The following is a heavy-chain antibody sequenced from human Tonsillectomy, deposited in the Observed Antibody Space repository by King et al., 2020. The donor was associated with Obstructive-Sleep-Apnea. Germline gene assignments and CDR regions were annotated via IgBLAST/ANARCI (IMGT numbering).Heavy chain of an antibody. D-gene: IGHD2-15*01. Sequence: VQLVESGAEVKKPGASVKVSCKASGYSFTGYHIHWVRQAPGEGLEWVGWINPNSGGTNYAQKFQGRVTMTRDTSISTAYMELSRLRSDDTAAYYCAKTFKAGYCSGGSCSPKDVWGQGTTVTVSS. CDR2: INPNSGGT. CDR3: AKTFKAGYCSGGSCSPKDV. CDR1: GYSFTGYH. V-gene: IGHV1-2*02. J-gene: IGHJ6*02.